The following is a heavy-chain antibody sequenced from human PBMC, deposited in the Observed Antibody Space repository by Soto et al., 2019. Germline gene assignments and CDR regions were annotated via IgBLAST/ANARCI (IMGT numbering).Heavy chain of an antibody. CDR1: GGTFSIYA. Sequence: QVQLVQSGAEVKKPGSSVKVSCKASGGTFSIYAINWVRQAPGQGLEWMGGIIPIFGTADYAQKFQDRITITADESTSTAYLELSSLRSEDTAVYYCARPVTTEAPHYYYGMDVWGQGTPVTVSS. V-gene: IGHV1-69*12. CDR3: ARPVTTEAPHYYYGMDV. CDR2: IIPIFGTA. J-gene: IGHJ6*02. D-gene: IGHD4-17*01.